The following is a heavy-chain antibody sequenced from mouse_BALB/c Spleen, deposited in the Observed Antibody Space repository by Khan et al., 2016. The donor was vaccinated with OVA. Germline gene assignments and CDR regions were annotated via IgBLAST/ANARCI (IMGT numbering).Heavy chain of an antibody. CDR1: GYTFTSYW. CDR2: IYPGTDNT. Sequence: VQLQESGAELVRPGASVKLSCKTSGYTFTSYWIHWVKQRPGQGLEWIARIYPGTDNTYYNEKLKDKATLTADKSSSTSYMQLSLQESEDSSVYFCAREEALYYIDYWGQGTTLTVSS. J-gene: IGHJ2*01. V-gene: IGHV1-76*01. CDR3: AREEALYYIDY. D-gene: IGHD3-2*02.